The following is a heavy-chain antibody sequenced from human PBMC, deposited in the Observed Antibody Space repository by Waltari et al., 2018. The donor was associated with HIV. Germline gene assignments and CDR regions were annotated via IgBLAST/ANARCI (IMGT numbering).Heavy chain of an antibody. CDR3: TKRAEAYSSNGAYGMDV. J-gene: IGHJ6*02. V-gene: IGHV3-23*01. Sequence: EVQLLESGGGLVQPGGSLRLSCAASGFTFSSYAMNWVRQAPGKGLEWVSAMSANMATIKYADFVKGRFTISRDNSKNTLYLQMKSLRAEDTAVYYCTKRAEAYSSNGAYGMDVWGQGTTVTVSS. CDR1: GFTFSSYA. CDR2: MSANMATI. D-gene: IGHD6-13*01.